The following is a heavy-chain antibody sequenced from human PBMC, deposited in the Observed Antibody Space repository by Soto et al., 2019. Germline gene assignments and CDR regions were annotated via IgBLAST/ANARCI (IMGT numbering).Heavy chain of an antibody. D-gene: IGHD6-6*01. V-gene: IGHV4-4*02. CDR2: IHRSRGT. J-gene: IGHJ4*02. CDR1: GGSINTDSW. CDR3: ASREEARPF. Sequence: QVQLQESGPGLVSPLGTLSLTCAVSGGSINTDSWWTWVRQPPGKGLEWSGEIHRSRGTNYNSSLKSRVTISIDRSTNHFSLRLYSVTAADTAVYYCASREEARPFWGQGTLVTVSS.